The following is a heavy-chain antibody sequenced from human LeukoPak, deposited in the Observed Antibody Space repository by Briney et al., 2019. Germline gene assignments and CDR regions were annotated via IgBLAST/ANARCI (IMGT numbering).Heavy chain of an antibody. J-gene: IGHJ4*02. CDR3: ARVDYDSSGDNDY. CDR2: ISGSGVYK. V-gene: IGHV3-23*01. CDR1: GFTFSSFV. D-gene: IGHD3-22*01. Sequence: GGSLRLSCAASGFTFSSFVMSWVRQAPGKGLEWVSSISGSGVYKYYTDSVKGRFTISRDNSKNTLYVQMNSLRAEDTAVYYCARVDYDSSGDNDYWGQGTLVTVSS.